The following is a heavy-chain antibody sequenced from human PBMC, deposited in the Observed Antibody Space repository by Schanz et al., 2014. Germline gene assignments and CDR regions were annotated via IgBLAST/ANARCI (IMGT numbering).Heavy chain of an antibody. V-gene: IGHV4-39*02. CDR3: ARENVGRGFDY. Sequence: QLQLQESGPGLVKPSETLSLTCTVSGGSISSSSYYWGWIRQPPGKGLEWIGSIFYSGSTYYNLSLKGRFSLSVDPSKNQSSLKVTSVTAAETAVYYCARENVGRGFDYWGRGALVTVSS. CDR1: GGSISSSSYY. CDR2: IFYSGST. J-gene: IGHJ4*02. D-gene: IGHD3-10*02.